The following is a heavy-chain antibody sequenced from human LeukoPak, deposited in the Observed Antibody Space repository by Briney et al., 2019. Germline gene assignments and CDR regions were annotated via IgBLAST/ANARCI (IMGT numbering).Heavy chain of an antibody. J-gene: IGHJ4*02. CDR2: LYSDGNT. Sequence: GGSLRLSCAASGFTFITNDMTWVRQAPGKGLEWVSVLYSDGNTKYSDSVQGRFTISRNNSKNTLYLEMNSLSPDDTAVYYCARGVEPLAANTLAYWGQGTLVTVSS. CDR1: GFTFITND. CDR3: ARGVEPLAANTLAY. V-gene: IGHV3-53*01. D-gene: IGHD1-14*01.